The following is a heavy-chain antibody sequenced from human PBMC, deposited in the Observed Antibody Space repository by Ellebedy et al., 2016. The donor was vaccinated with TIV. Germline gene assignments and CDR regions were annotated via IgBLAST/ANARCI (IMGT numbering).Heavy chain of an antibody. CDR1: GFTFDDYA. CDR3: AKDKASRYNGYDWDLDL. CDR2: ISWNSDYI. J-gene: IGHJ2*01. D-gene: IGHD5-12*01. V-gene: IGHV3-9*01. Sequence: GGSLRLXCAASGFTFDDYAMHWVRQVPGKGLEWVSGISWNSDYIGYGDSVKGRFTISRDNAKNFLYLQMNSLGAEDTGLYYCAKDKASRYNGYDWDLDLWGRGTPVTVSS.